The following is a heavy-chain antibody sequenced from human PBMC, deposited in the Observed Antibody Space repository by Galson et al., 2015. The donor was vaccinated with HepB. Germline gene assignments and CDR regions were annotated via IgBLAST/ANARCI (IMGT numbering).Heavy chain of an antibody. V-gene: IGHV5-51*01. J-gene: IGHJ6*03. D-gene: IGHD2-2*01. Sequence: QSGAEVKKPGESLKISCKGSGYSFTSYWVGWVRQMPGKGLEWMGIVYPGDSDTRYSQSFLGQVTLSADKSLSTAYLQWSSLKASDTAIYYCARHYRDIVVVPGAPPNGHFYYYYMDVWGKGTTVTVSS. CDR3: ARHYRDIVVVPGAPPNGHFYYYYMDV. CDR1: GYSFTSYW. CDR2: VYPGDSDT.